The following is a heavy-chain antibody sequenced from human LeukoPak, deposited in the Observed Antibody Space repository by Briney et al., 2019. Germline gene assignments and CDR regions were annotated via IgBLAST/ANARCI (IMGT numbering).Heavy chain of an antibody. CDR3: ARGTGTTPGGY. CDR2: INPNYGDT. J-gene: IGHJ4*02. Sequence: GASVKVSCKASGYTFISYYIHWVRQAPGQGLDWLGIINPNYGDTKYAQRFQGRVTITADKSTSTAYMELSSLRSEDTAVYYCARGTGTTPGGYWGQGTLVTVSS. CDR1: GYTFISYY. D-gene: IGHD1-7*01. V-gene: IGHV1-46*01.